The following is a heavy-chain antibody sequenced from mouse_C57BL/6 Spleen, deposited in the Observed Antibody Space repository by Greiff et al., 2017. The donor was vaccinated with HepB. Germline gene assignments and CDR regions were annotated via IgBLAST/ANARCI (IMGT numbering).Heavy chain of an antibody. CDR2: IYPGSGST. J-gene: IGHJ3*01. D-gene: IGHD2-4*01. CDR3: ARGDYGEDDLSWFAY. V-gene: IGHV1-55*01. CDR1: GYTFTSYW. Sequence: QVQLQQPGAELVKPGASVKMSCKASGYTFTSYWITWVKQRPGQGLEWIGDIYPGSGSTNYNEKFKSKATLTVDTSSSTAYMQLSSLTSEDSAVYYCARGDYGEDDLSWFAYWGQGTLVTVSA.